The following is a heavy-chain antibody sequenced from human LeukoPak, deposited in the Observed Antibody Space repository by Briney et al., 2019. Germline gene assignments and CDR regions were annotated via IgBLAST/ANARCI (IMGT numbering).Heavy chain of an antibody. Sequence: AGGSLRLSCAASGFTFSSYSRNWVRQAPGKGLEWVSYISSSSSTIYYADSVKGRFTISRDNAKNSLYLQMNSLRAEDTAVYYCARAPYDFWSGYYRDYFDYWGQGTLVTVSS. V-gene: IGHV3-48*01. J-gene: IGHJ4*02. CDR2: ISSSSSTI. D-gene: IGHD3-3*01. CDR3: ARAPYDFWSGYYRDYFDY. CDR1: GFTFSSYS.